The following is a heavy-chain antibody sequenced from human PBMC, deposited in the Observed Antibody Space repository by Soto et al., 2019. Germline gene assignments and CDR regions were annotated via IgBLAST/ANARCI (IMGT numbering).Heavy chain of an antibody. D-gene: IGHD2-15*01. Sequence: DVQLLESGGGLVQPEGSLRLSCAASGFTFSSYAMGWVRQGPGKGLEWVAVVSIGGSTHYADSVRGRFTISRDNSKNTLSLQMNSLTAEETAVYFCATRRGAGGHFDYWGQGDLVTVSS. CDR3: ATRRGAGGHFDY. J-gene: IGHJ4*02. CDR1: GFTFSSYA. V-gene: IGHV3-23*01. CDR2: VSIGGST.